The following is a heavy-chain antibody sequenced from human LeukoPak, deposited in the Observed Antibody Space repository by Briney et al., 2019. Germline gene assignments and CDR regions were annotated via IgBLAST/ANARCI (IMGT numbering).Heavy chain of an antibody. J-gene: IGHJ5*02. CDR3: ARGPNYDFWSGYYT. CDR1: GFTFSTYA. V-gene: IGHV3-30*04. CDR2: ISNDGRNT. D-gene: IGHD3-3*01. Sequence: GGSLRLSCAASGFTFSTYARHWVRQAPGKGLEWVAAISNDGRNTYYADPVKGRFTVSRDNSKTTLYLQMNSLRVEDTAVYYCARGPNYDFWSGYYTWGQETLVTVSS.